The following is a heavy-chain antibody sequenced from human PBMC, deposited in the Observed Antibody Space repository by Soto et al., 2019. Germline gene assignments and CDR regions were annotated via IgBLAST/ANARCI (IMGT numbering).Heavy chain of an antibody. V-gene: IGHV3-7*01. CDR2: VKQDELESWI. J-gene: IGHJ2*01. CDR3: ARDSNDYGDYGWYFDL. CDR1: GFTFSTYW. Sequence: EVQLVESGGGLVQPGGSLRLSCAASGFTFSTYWMSWVRQAPGKGLEWLADVKQDELESWINYVDSVKGRFTISRDNAANSLYLQMNSLRAEDTGVYYCARDSNDYGDYGWYFDLWGRGTLVTVSS. D-gene: IGHD4-17*01.